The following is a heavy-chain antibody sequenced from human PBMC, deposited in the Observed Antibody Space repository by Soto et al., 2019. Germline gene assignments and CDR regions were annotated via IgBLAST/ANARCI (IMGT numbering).Heavy chain of an antibody. CDR2: IYWDDDK. V-gene: IGHV2-5*02. Sequence: QITLKESGPTLVKSTQTLTLTCTFSGFALRHTGLSVGWIRQPPGKALEWLALIYWDDDKRYSPSLKRRLTPTNDNAKNQVVLTTTDMHQVDTRTQYCTLYHYGSDEGFDNWGQGMLGTVAS. D-gene: IGHD4-17*01. J-gene: IGHJ4*02. CDR3: TLYHYGSDEGFDN. CDR1: GFALRHTGLS.